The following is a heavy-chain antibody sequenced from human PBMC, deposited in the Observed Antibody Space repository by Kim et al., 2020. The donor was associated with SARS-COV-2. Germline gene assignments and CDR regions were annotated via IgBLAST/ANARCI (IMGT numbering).Heavy chain of an antibody. CDR3: ARGNPTLHYYDSRESRGAEPFDP. CDR2: ISSSSSYI. Sequence: GGSLRLSCAASGFTFSSYSMNWVRQAPGKGLEWVSSISSSSSYIYYADSVKGRFTISRDNAKNSLYLQMNSLRAEDTAVYYCARGNPTLHYYDSRESRGAEPFDPWGQGTLVTVSS. J-gene: IGHJ5*02. D-gene: IGHD3-22*01. V-gene: IGHV3-21*01. CDR1: GFTFSSYS.